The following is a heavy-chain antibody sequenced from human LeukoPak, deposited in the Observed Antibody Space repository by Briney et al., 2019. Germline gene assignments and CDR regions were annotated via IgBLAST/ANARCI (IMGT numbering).Heavy chain of an antibody. CDR2: IIPILGIA. V-gene: IGHV1-69*04. CDR1: GGTFSSYA. D-gene: IGHD1-26*01. Sequence: ASVTVSCKASGGTFSSYAISWVRQAPGQGLEWMGRIIPILGIANYAQKFQGRVTITADKSTSTAYMELSSLRSEDTAVYYCAREAWGADRYFDLWGRGTLVTVSS. J-gene: IGHJ2*01. CDR3: AREAWGADRYFDL.